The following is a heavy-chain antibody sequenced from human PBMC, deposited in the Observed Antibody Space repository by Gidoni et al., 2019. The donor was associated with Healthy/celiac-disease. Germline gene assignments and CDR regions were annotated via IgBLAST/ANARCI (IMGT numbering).Heavy chain of an antibody. Sequence: EVQLVESGGGLVQPAGSLRLSCAASGFTFSDHYLDWVLQAPGKGLEWVGRTRNKANSYTTEYAASVKGRFTISRDDSKNSLYLQMNSLKTEDTAVYYGARDMGPGTANRALGYYYYGMDVWGQGTTVTVSS. CDR2: TRNKANSYTT. CDR1: GFTFSDHY. J-gene: IGHJ6*02. CDR3: ARDMGPGTANRALGYYYYGMDV. D-gene: IGHD2-21*02. V-gene: IGHV3-72*01.